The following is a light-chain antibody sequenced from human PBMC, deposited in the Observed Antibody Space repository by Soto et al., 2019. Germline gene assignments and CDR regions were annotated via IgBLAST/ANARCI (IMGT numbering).Light chain of an antibody. CDR3: QQYHNWPPFT. CDR2: GAS. CDR1: QSVSGN. Sequence: EIVMTQSPATLSVSPGERATLSCRASQSVSGNLAWYQQKPGQAPRLLIYGASTRATGIPARFSGSRSGTEFNLTISSLQSEDFALYHCQQYHNWPPFTFGGGTKVAIK. J-gene: IGKJ4*01. V-gene: IGKV3D-15*01.